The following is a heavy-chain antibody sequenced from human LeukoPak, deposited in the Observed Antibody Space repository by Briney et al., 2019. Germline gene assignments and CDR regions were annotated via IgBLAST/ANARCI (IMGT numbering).Heavy chain of an antibody. CDR2: ISGSGGST. J-gene: IGHJ4*02. CDR3: AKSLYNWNDVGVDY. Sequence: GGSLRLSCAASGFTFSSYAMSWVRQAPGKGLEWVSAISGSGGSTYYADSVKGRFTISRDNSKNTLYLQMNSLRAEDTAVYYCAKSLYNWNDVGVDYWGQGTLVTVSS. V-gene: IGHV3-23*01. CDR1: GFTFSSYA. D-gene: IGHD1-1*01.